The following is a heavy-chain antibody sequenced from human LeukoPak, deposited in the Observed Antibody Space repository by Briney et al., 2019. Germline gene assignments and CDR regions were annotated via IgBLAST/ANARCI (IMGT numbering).Heavy chain of an antibody. Sequence: GGSLRLSCAASGFTVSSNYMSWVRQAPGKGLEWVSVIYSGGSTYYADSVKGRFTISRDNSKNTLYLQMNSLRAEDTAVYYCARDSRYRLEGWYFDYWGQGTLVTVSS. J-gene: IGHJ4*02. V-gene: IGHV3-66*01. CDR2: IYSGGST. CDR1: GFTVSSNY. D-gene: IGHD3-9*01. CDR3: ARDSRYRLEGWYFDY.